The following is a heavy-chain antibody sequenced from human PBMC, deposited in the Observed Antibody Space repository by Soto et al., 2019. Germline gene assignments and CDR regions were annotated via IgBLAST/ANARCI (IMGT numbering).Heavy chain of an antibody. CDR1: GFTFSDHY. V-gene: IGHV3-72*01. CDR3: ARGGGSGPPPDDDS. D-gene: IGHD1-26*01. Sequence: GGSLRLSCAASGFTFSDHYMDWVRQAPGKGLEWVARSKNKANSFTPEYAASVKGRFAISRDDSESSLFLQMNSLKTEDTAVYYCARGGGSGPPPDDDSWGPGTLVTVSS. CDR2: SKNKANSFTP. J-gene: IGHJ4*02.